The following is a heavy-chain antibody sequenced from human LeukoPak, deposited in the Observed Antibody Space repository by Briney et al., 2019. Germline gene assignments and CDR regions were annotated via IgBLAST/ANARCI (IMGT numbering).Heavy chain of an antibody. CDR3: ARDVGRKGISDY. Sequence: ASVKVSCKASGYTFTGYYMHWVRQAPGQGLEWMGWINPNSGGTNYAQKFQGRVTMTRDTSISTAYMELSRLRSDDTAVYYCARDVGRKGISDYWGQGTLVTVSS. CDR2: INPNSGGT. V-gene: IGHV1-2*02. D-gene: IGHD3-3*02. CDR1: GYTFTGYY. J-gene: IGHJ4*02.